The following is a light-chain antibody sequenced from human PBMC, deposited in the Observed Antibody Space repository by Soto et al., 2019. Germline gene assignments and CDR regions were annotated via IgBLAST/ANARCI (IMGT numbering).Light chain of an antibody. CDR2: DVS. CDR1: SSDVGGYNF. J-gene: IGLJ2*01. CDR3: SSYTSSNTVV. V-gene: IGLV2-14*03. Sequence: QSALTQPASVSGSPGQSITISCTGTSSDVGGYNFVSWNQHHPGTAPKLMIYDVSNRPSGVSNRFSGSKSGNTASLTISGLQPEDEADYYCSSYTSSNTVVFGGGTKLTVL.